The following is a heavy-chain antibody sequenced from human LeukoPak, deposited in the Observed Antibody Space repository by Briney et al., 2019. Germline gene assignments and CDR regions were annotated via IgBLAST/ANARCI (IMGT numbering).Heavy chain of an antibody. J-gene: IGHJ5*01. D-gene: IGHD3-3*01. CDR1: GGSISSTSYS. CDR3: ARDFWSGSNWFDS. V-gene: IGHV4-39*07. Sequence: PSETLSLTCTVSGGSISSTSYSWGWIRQPPGKGLEWIGSIYYSGSTYYNPSLKSRVTISVDTSMNQFSLKLSSVTAADTAVYYCARDFWSGSNWFDSWGQGTLVTVSS. CDR2: IYYSGST.